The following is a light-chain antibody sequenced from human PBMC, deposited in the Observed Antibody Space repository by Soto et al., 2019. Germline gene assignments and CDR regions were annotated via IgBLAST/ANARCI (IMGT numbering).Light chain of an antibody. J-gene: IGKJ5*01. CDR2: GAS. CDR3: QQYGSSPPIT. Sequence: DIVLTQSPGTLSLSPGERATLSCRASQSVSSSYLAWYQHKPGQAPMLLIYGASTRATGIPARVNGSGSGTALTLTISSIGHEDFAVYYCQQYGSSPPITFGQGTRLEI. V-gene: IGKV3-20*01. CDR1: QSVSSSY.